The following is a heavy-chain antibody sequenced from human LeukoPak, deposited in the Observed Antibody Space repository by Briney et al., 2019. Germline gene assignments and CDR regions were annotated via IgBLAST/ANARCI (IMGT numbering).Heavy chain of an antibody. CDR1: GGSISSYY. CDR2: IYYSGST. V-gene: IGHV4-59*01. Sequence: PSETLSLTCTVSGGSISSYYWSWIRQPPGKGLEWIGYIYYSGSTNYNPSLKSRVTISVDTSKNQFSLKLSSVTAADTAVYYCARNSAYYGILTGYSPQGAFDIWGQGTMVTVSS. J-gene: IGHJ3*02. CDR3: ARNSAYYGILTGYSPQGAFDI. D-gene: IGHD3-9*01.